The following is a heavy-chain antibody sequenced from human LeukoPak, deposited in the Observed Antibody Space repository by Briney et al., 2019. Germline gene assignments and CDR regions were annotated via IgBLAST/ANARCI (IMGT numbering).Heavy chain of an antibody. CDR2: IYTSGST. CDR1: GGSISGYY. V-gene: IGHV4-4*07. CDR3: ARDLYRTYYDFWSGPGFDY. J-gene: IGHJ4*02. D-gene: IGHD3-3*01. Sequence: SETLSLTCTVSGGSISGYYWSWIRQPAGKGLEWIGRIYTSGSTNYNPSLKSRVTMSVDTSKNQFSLKLSSVTAADTAVYYCARDLYRTYYDFWSGPGFDYWGQGTLVTVSS.